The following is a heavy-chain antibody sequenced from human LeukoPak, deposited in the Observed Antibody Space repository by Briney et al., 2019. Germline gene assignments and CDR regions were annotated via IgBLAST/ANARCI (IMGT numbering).Heavy chain of an antibody. V-gene: IGHV3-30*18. CDR3: AKDSAGDYYGSGGKGFDY. D-gene: IGHD3-10*01. Sequence: PRRSLRLSCAASGFTFSSYGMHWVRQAPGKGLEWVAVISYDGSNKYYADSVKGRFTISRDNSKNTLYLQMNSLRAEDTAVYYCAKDSAGDYYGSGGKGFDYWGQGTLVTVSS. J-gene: IGHJ4*02. CDR2: ISYDGSNK. CDR1: GFTFSSYG.